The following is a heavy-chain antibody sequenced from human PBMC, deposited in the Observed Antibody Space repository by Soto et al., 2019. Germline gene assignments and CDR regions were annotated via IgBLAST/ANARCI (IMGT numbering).Heavy chain of an antibody. J-gene: IGHJ4*02. CDR1: GYTFTNSY. D-gene: IGHD6-13*01. CDR3: ARNLAAGDY. V-gene: IGHV1-46*01. CDR2: LNPNGGST. Sequence: QVQLVQSGAEVKKPGASVKVSCKASGYTFTNSYIHWVRQAPGQGLEWMALLNPNGGSTNYAQNFQGRVTVTRDTSTSTVYMELTSLPSEDTAVYYCARNLAAGDYWGQGTLVTVSS.